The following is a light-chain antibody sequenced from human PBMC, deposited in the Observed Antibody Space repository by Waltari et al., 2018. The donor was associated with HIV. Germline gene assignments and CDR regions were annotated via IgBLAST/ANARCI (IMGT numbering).Light chain of an antibody. CDR3: AAWDHDLSAVL. Sequence: QSVLTQAPSTSETPGQRVTISCSGRTSNIGRSYVYWYHQLPGTAPKLLIYRNYQRPSGVPDRFSGSKSGTSASLAISGLRPEDEGDYFCAAWDHDLSAVLFGGGTKLTVL. CDR1: TSNIGRSY. J-gene: IGLJ2*01. CDR2: RNY. V-gene: IGLV1-47*01.